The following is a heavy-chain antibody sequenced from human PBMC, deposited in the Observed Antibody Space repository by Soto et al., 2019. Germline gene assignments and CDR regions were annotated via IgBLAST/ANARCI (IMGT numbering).Heavy chain of an antibody. Sequence: EVQLLESGGKLVQPGGSLTLSCAASGFTFSTYAMAWVRQAPGKGLEWVSGVSASGLNTDYADPVKGRFYISRDNSKNTVCLHMNSLRAEDTALYYGAKDRPRRTSGYVFDYWGQGTPVTVSS. CDR2: VSASGLNT. J-gene: IGHJ4*02. V-gene: IGHV3-23*01. CDR3: AKDRPRRTSGYVFDY. CDR1: GFTFSTYA. D-gene: IGHD5-18*01.